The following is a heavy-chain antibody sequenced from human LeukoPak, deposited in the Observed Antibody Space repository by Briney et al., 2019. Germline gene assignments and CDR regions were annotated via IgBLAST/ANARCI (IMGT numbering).Heavy chain of an antibody. CDR1: GGSISSYY. Sequence: PSETLSLTCTVSGGSISSYYWSWIRQPAGKGLEWVGRIYTSGSTNYNPSLKRRVTISVDTSKNQFSLKLSSVTAADTAVYYCARDNWNSYYYNYYGMDVWGQGTTVTVSS. CDR3: ARDNWNSYYYNYYGMDV. CDR2: IYTSGST. J-gene: IGHJ6*02. D-gene: IGHD1-1*01. V-gene: IGHV4-4*07.